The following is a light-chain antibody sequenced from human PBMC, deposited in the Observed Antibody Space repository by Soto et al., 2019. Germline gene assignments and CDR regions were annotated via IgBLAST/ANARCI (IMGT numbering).Light chain of an antibody. V-gene: IGLV2-14*01. CDR3: SSYTSTNTPLV. Sequence: QSALTQPASVSGSPGQSITIPCTGTSNDIGGYDYVSWYQQRPGKAPKLMIYDVTNRPSGVSNRFSGSKSGDTASLTISGLQAEDEADYYCSSYTSTNTPLVFGTGTKLTVL. CDR2: DVT. CDR1: SNDIGGYDY. J-gene: IGLJ1*01.